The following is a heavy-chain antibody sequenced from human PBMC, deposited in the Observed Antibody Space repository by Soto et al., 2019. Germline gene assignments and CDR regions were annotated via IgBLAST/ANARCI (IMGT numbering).Heavy chain of an antibody. CDR1: VYTVTSYD. J-gene: IGHJ5*02. V-gene: IGHV1-8*01. Sequence: QVQLVQSGAEVKKPGASVKVSCKASVYTVTSYDINWVRQATGQGLEWMGWMNPNSGNTGYAQKFQGRVTMTRNTAISTAYMELSSLRSEDTAMYYCARGRSSGWYYWFDPWGQGTLVTVSS. CDR2: MNPNSGNT. D-gene: IGHD6-19*01. CDR3: ARGRSSGWYYWFDP.